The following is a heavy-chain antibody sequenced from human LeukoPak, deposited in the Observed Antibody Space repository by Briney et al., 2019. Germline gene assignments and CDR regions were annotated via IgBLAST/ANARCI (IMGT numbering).Heavy chain of an antibody. V-gene: IGHV1-2*02. Sequence: ASVKVSCKASGYTFTGYYMHWVRQAPGQGLEWMGWINPNSGGTNYAQKFQGRVTMTRDTSISTAYMELSRLRSDDTAVYYCARDPVRDYYDSRYAFDIWGQGTMVTVSS. CDR3: ARDPVRDYYDSRYAFDI. D-gene: IGHD3-22*01. J-gene: IGHJ3*02. CDR1: GYTFTGYY. CDR2: INPNSGGT.